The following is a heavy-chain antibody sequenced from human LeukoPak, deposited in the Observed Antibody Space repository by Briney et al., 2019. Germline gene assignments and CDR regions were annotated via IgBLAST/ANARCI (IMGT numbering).Heavy chain of an antibody. V-gene: IGHV4-59*08. Sequence: SETLSLTCTVSGDXISSYYWSWIRQPPGKGLEWIGHIYYSGGTDYNPSLKSRVTISVDTSKNQFSLKLRSVTAADTAVYYCARHVTISGPYDASDIWGQGTMVTVSP. J-gene: IGHJ3*02. D-gene: IGHD5-24*01. CDR1: GDXISSYY. CDR2: IYYSGGT. CDR3: ARHVTISGPYDASDI.